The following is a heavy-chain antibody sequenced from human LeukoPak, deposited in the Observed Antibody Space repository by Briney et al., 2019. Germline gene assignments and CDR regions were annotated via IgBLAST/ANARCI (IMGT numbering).Heavy chain of an antibody. CDR3: AKDREYQLLSYAFDI. D-gene: IGHD2-2*01. J-gene: IGHJ3*02. CDR2: INSDGSST. Sequence: GGSLRLSCAASGFTFSSYWMHWVRQAPGKGLVWVSRINSDGSSTSYADSVKGRFTISRDNAKNTLYLQMNSLRAEDTAVYYCAKDREYQLLSYAFDIWGQGTMLTVSS. V-gene: IGHV3-74*01. CDR1: GFTFSSYW.